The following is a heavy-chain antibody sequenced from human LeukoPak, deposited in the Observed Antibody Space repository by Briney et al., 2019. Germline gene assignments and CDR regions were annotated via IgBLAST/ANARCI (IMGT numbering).Heavy chain of an antibody. J-gene: IGHJ4*02. V-gene: IGHV3-74*01. CDR2: INNDATST. D-gene: IGHD6-6*01. CDR1: GFTFSKYW. CDR3: ARVTSSLKALDY. Sequence: GGSLRLSCAASGFTFSKYWMHWVRQAPGKGLVWLSRINNDATSTTYTGSVKGRFTISRDNAENTLFLQMNSLRVDDTAVYYCARVTSSLKALDYWGQGTLVTVSS.